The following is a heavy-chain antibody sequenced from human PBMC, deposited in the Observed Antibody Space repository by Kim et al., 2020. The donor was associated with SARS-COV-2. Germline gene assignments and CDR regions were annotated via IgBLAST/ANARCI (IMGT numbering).Heavy chain of an antibody. CDR3: ARHFGYSSGWRTRVHWFDP. CDR2: IYYSGST. CDR1: GGSISSSSYY. V-gene: IGHV4-39*01. J-gene: IGHJ5*02. Sequence: SETLSLTCTVSGGSISSSSYYWGWSRQPPGKGLEWIGSIYYSGSTYYNPSLKSRVTISVDTSKNQFSLKLSSVTAADTAVYYCARHFGYSSGWRTRVHWFDPWGQGTLVTVSS. D-gene: IGHD6-19*01.